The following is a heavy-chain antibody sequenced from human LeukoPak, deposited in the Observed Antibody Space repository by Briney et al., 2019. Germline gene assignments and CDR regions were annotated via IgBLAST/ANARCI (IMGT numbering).Heavy chain of an antibody. CDR3: AKDGKSSGYYYDY. V-gene: IGHV3-64*01. D-gene: IGHD3-22*01. J-gene: IGHJ4*02. CDR2: ISSNGGST. CDR1: GFTFSSYA. Sequence: GGSLRLSCAASGFTFSSYAVHWVRQAPGKGLEYVSAISSNGGSTYYANSVKGRFTISRDNSKNTLYLQMGSLRAEDTAVYYCAKDGKSSGYYYDYWGQGTLVTVSS.